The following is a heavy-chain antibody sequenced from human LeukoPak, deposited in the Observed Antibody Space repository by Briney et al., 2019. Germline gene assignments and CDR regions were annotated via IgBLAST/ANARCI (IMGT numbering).Heavy chain of an antibody. CDR1: GGSISSSSYY. CDR2: IYDSGST. J-gene: IGHJ1*01. CDR3: AGRPGYSSGQH. V-gene: IGHV4-39*07. D-gene: IGHD6-19*01. Sequence: SETLSLTCTVSGGSISSSSYYWGWIRQPPGKGLEWIGSIYDSGSTNYNPSLKSRVTISVDTSKNQLSLKLSSVTAADTAVYYCAGRPGYSSGQHWGQGTLVTVSS.